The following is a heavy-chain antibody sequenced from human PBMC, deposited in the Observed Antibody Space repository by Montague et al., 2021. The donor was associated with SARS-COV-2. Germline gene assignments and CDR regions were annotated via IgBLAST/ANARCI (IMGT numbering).Heavy chain of an antibody. D-gene: IGHD2-2*01. CDR3: ARDNENIVVVPAGFDAFDI. CDR1: GFTFSTYA. Sequence: SLRLSCAASGFTFSTYAMHWVRQAPGKGLEWVALISYGGTKKNYADSXRGQFTISRDDSKKTVYLQMNSLRAEDTAVYYCARDNENIVVVPAGFDAFDIWGQGTMVTVSS. CDR2: ISYGGTKK. V-gene: IGHV3-30*04. J-gene: IGHJ3*02.